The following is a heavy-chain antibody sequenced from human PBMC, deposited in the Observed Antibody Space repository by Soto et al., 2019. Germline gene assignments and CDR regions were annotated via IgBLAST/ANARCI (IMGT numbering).Heavy chain of an antibody. V-gene: IGHV4-31*03. D-gene: IGHD2-15*01. CDR3: ASLGYCSGGSCYFGNYYFDY. CDR2: IYYSGST. Sequence: SETLSLTCTVSGGSISSGGYYWSWIRQHPGKGLEWIGYIYYSGSTYYNPSLKSRVTISVDTSKNQFSLKLSSVSATDTAVYYCASLGYCSGGSCYFGNYYFDYWGQGTLVTVS. J-gene: IGHJ4*02. CDR1: GGSISSGGYY.